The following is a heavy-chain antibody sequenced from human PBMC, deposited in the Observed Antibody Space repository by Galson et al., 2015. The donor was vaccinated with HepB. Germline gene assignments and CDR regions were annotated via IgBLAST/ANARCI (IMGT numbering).Heavy chain of an antibody. CDR2: IYYSGST. J-gene: IGHJ6*02. CDR3: ARVTTVTTRGRVGNYYYGMDV. Sequence: SETLSLTCTVSGGSISSYYWSWIRQPPGKGLEWIGYIYYSGSTNYNPSLKSRVTISVDTSKNQFSLKLSSVTAADTAVYYCARVTTVTTRGRVGNYYYGMDVWGQGTTVTVSS. V-gene: IGHV4-59*01. D-gene: IGHD4-17*01. CDR1: GGSISSYY.